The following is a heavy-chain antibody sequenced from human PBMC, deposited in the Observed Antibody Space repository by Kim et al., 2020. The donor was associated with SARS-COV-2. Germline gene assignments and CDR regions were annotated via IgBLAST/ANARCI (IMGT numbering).Heavy chain of an antibody. J-gene: IGHJ4*02. CDR3: ARLEGAVSPFDY. D-gene: IGHD6-19*01. V-gene: IGHV5-51*01. Sequence: PAFKGQVTISADKSLTTAYLQWSSLTASDTAMYYCARLEGAVSPFDYWGQGTLVTVSS.